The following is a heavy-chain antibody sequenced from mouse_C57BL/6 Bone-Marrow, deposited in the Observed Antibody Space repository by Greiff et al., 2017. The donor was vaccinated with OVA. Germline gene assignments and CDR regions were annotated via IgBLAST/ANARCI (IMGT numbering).Heavy chain of an antibody. CDR3: ARRGLLYYGYDEEFLYFDY. CDR1: GYTFTDYY. Sequence: QVQLQQSGAELVKPGASVKISCKASGYTFTDYYINWVKQRPGQGLEWIGKIGPGSGSTYYNEKFKGKATLTADKSSSTAYMQLSSLTSEDSAVYFCARRGLLYYGYDEEFLYFDYWGQGTTLTVSS. CDR2: IGPGSGST. V-gene: IGHV1-77*01. J-gene: IGHJ2*01. D-gene: IGHD2-2*01.